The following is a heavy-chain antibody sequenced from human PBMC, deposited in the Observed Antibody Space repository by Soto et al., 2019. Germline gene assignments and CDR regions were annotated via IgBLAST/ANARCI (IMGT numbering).Heavy chain of an antibody. V-gene: IGHV1-69*01. CDR1: RVAFSKFI. J-gene: IGHJ6*02. CDR3: AKVRYSSPMGYYYGMEV. Sequence: QAQLEQSGGEVKKPGSSVKVSCKASRVAFSKFIVTWVRQAPGVGLEWVGGIIPVFGTANYAQKFQGRVTITADESTSTSYMEFKKLRSEDTAVYYCAKVRYSSPMGYYYGMEVWGQGTTVTVSS. D-gene: IGHD2-2*01. CDR2: IIPVFGTA.